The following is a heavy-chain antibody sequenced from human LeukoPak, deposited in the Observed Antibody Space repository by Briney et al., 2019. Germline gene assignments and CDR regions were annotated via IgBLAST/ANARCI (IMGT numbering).Heavy chain of an antibody. V-gene: IGHV1-2*02. Sequence: ASVKVSCKASGYTFTGYYMHWVRQAPGQGLEWMGWINPNSGGTNYAQKFQGRVTMTRDTSISTAYMELSRLRSDDTAVYYCARVGVGYYDSSGYFDYWGQETLVTVSS. CDR1: GYTFTGYY. CDR3: ARVGVGYYDSSGYFDY. J-gene: IGHJ4*02. D-gene: IGHD3-22*01. CDR2: INPNSGGT.